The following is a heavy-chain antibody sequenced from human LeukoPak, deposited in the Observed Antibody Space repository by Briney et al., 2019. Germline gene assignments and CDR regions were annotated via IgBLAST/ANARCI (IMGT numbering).Heavy chain of an antibody. J-gene: IGHJ4*02. CDR2: IDPSDAET. D-gene: IGHD5-18*01. V-gene: IGHV5-51*01. CDR1: GYSFTSYW. CDR3: ARQTAMGRSGDY. Sequence: GESLKISCKASGYSFTSYWIGWVRQMPGKGLEWMGIIDPSDAETRYTPSSQGQVTISVDKSLTTADLQWNSLKASDTAMYYCARQTAMGRSGDYWGQGTLVTVSS.